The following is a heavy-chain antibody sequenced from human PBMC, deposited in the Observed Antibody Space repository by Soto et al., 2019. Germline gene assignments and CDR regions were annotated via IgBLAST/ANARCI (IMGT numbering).Heavy chain of an antibody. Sequence: QVQLVQSGAEVKKPGSSVKVSCKASGGTFSSYTISWVRQAPGQGLEWMGRIIPILGIANYAQKFQGRVTITADKSTSTAYMELSSLRSEDTAVYYCARVGGGVVVPAADWYFDLWGRGTLVTVSS. J-gene: IGHJ2*01. V-gene: IGHV1-69*02. CDR2: IIPILGIA. CDR3: ARVGGGVVVPAADWYFDL. CDR1: GGTFSSYT. D-gene: IGHD2-2*01.